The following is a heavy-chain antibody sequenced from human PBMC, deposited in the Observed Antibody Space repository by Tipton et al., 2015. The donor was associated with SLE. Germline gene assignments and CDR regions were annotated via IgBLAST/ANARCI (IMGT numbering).Heavy chain of an antibody. CDR3: AKVHTHSSGWYSYLDY. Sequence: SLRLSCAASGFTFDDYAMHWVRQAPGKGLEWVSLISGDGGSTYYADSVKGRFTISRDNSKNSLYLQMNSLRTEDTALYYCAKVHTHSSGWYSYLDYWGQGTLVTVSS. V-gene: IGHV3-43*02. CDR1: GFTFDDYA. J-gene: IGHJ4*02. CDR2: ISGDGGST. D-gene: IGHD6-19*01.